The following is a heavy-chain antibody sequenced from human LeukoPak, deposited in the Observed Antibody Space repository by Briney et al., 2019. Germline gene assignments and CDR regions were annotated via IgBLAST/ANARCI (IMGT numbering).Heavy chain of an antibody. CDR2: IGTAGDT. D-gene: IGHD3-22*01. CDR1: GFTFSSYD. CDR3: ARGRFGSVVVPFDY. Sequence: GGCLRLSCAAFGFTFSSYDMHWVRQATGKGLEWVSAIGTAGDTYYPGSVKGRFTISRENAKNSLYLQMNSLRAGDTAVYYCARGRFGSVVVPFDYWGQGTLVTVTS. V-gene: IGHV3-13*01. J-gene: IGHJ4*02.